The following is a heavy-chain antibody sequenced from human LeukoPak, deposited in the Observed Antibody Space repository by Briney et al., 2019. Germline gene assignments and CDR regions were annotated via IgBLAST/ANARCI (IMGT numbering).Heavy chain of an antibody. J-gene: IGHJ4*02. CDR2: ISGSGGST. CDR3: AKGGGWSPAVLFDY. V-gene: IGHV3-23*01. CDR1: GFTFDDYA. Sequence: GGSLRLSCAASGFTFDDYAMHWVRQAPGKGLEWVSAISGSGGSTYYADSVKGRFTISRDNSKNTLYLQMNSLRAEDTAVYYCAKGGGWSPAVLFDYWGQGTLVTVSS. D-gene: IGHD6-19*01.